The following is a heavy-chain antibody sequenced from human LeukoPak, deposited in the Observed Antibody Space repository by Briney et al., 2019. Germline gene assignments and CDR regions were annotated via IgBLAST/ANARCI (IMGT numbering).Heavy chain of an antibody. Sequence: GGSLRLSCAASGFTVSSYAMSWVRQAPGKGLEWVSAISGSGGSTCYADSVKGRFTISRDNSKNTLYLQMNSLRAEDTAVYYCAKEEWLRSPYSSGWYRVYWGQGTLVTVSS. CDR1: GFTVSSYA. CDR2: ISGSGGST. CDR3: AKEEWLRSPYSSGWYRVY. V-gene: IGHV3-23*01. D-gene: IGHD6-19*01. J-gene: IGHJ4*02.